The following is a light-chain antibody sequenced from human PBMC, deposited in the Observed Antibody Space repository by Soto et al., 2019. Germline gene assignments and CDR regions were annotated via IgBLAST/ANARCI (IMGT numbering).Light chain of an antibody. V-gene: IGKV3-20*01. CDR1: QSVSSSY. J-gene: IGKJ1*01. Sequence: EIVLTQSPGTLSLSPGERATLSCRASQSVSSSYLAWYQQKPGQAPRLLLYGASSRATGIPDRFSGSGSGTDFTLTISRLEPEDFAVYYCQQYGSSQWTFGQGTKVEI. CDR2: GAS. CDR3: QQYGSSQWT.